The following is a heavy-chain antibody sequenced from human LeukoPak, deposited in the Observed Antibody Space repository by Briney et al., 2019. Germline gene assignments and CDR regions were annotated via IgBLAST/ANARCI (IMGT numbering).Heavy chain of an antibody. CDR3: AREGAITIFGVITNNWFDP. D-gene: IGHD3-3*01. CDR1: GFTYSSYA. V-gene: IGHV1-69*01. Sequence: GGSLRLSCAASGFTYSSYAISWVRQAPGQGLEWMGGIIPIFGTANYAQKFQGRVTITADESTSTAYMELSSLRSEDTAVYYCAREGAITIFGVITNNWFDPWGQGTLVTVSS. J-gene: IGHJ5*02. CDR2: IIPIFGTA.